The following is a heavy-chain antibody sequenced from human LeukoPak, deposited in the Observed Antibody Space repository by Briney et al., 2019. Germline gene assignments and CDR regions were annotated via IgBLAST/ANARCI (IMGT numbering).Heavy chain of an antibody. D-gene: IGHD4-23*01. V-gene: IGHV3-23*01. CDR1: GFTFSSYA. CDR3: ASMVTQYYFDY. CDR2: ISGSGGST. Sequence: GGSLRLSCAASGFTFSSYAMSWVRQPPGKGLEWVSAISGSGGSTYYADSVKGRFTISRDNSKNTLYLQMNSLRAEDTAVYYCASMVTQYYFDYWGQGTLVTVSS. J-gene: IGHJ4*02.